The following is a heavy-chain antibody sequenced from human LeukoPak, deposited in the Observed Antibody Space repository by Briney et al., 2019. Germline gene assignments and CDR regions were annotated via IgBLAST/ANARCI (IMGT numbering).Heavy chain of an antibody. CDR3: ASNSVVPRYYYYYGMDV. CDR1: GLTFSSYD. J-gene: IGHJ6*02. Sequence: TGGSLRLSCAVSGLTFSSYDMNWVRQAPGKGLEWVAVISYDGSNKYYADSVKGRFTISRDNSKNTLYLQMNSLRAEDTAVYYCASNSVVPRYYYYYGMDVWGQGTTVTVSS. V-gene: IGHV3-30-3*01. D-gene: IGHD4-23*01. CDR2: ISYDGSNK.